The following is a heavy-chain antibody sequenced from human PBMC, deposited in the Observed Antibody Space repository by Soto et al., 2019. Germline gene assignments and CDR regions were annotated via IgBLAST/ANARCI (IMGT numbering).Heavy chain of an antibody. CDR1: GGTFSSYA. CDR3: ARDLPAPLLTYSGMDV. V-gene: IGHV1-69*01. D-gene: IGHD2-15*01. Sequence: QVQLVQSGAEVKKPGSSVKVSCKASGGTFSSYAISWVRQAPGQGLEWMGGIIPIFGTANYAQKFQGRVTMTADESTSTAYMELSSPRSEDTAVYYRARDLPAPLLTYSGMDVWGQGTTVTVSS. CDR2: IIPIFGTA. J-gene: IGHJ6*02.